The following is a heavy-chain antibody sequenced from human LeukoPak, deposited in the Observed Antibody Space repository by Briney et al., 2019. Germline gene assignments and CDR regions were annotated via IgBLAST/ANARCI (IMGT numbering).Heavy chain of an antibody. J-gene: IGHJ3*02. CDR3: ARHGRGSRSPNAFDI. CDR2: IYPDDSDI. D-gene: IGHD3-10*01. Sequence: GESLKISCKGSGYSYTDYWIGLVRQMPGEGLQWMGIIYPDDSDIRYSPSFQGQVTISADKSIITAYLQWSSLKASDTAMYYCARHGRGSRSPNAFDIWGQGTMVSVSS. V-gene: IGHV5-51*01. CDR1: GYSYTDYW.